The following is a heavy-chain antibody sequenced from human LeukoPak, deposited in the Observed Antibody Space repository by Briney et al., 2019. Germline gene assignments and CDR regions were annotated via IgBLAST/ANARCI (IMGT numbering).Heavy chain of an antibody. CDR1: GFTFSSYW. Sequence: GGSLRLSCAASGFTFSSYWMSWVRQAPGKGLEWVANIKQDGSEKYYVDSVKGRFTISRDNAKNSLYLQMNSLRAEGTAVYYCASESPYCSGGSCPRKYYYYGMDVWGQGTTVTVSS. D-gene: IGHD2-15*01. CDR2: IKQDGSEK. J-gene: IGHJ6*02. V-gene: IGHV3-7*01. CDR3: ASESPYCSGGSCPRKYYYYGMDV.